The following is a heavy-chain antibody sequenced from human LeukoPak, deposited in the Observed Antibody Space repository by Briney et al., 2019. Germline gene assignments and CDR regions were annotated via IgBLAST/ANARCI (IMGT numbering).Heavy chain of an antibody. CDR2: ISGSGGST. Sequence: GGSLRLSCAASGFTFSSYAMSWVRQAPGNGLEWVSAISGSGGSTYYADSVKGRFTISRDNSKNTLYLQMNSLRAEDTAVYYCAKGSEEDYYYYGMDVWGKGTTVTVSS. CDR3: AKGSEEDYYYYGMDV. J-gene: IGHJ6*04. V-gene: IGHV3-23*01. CDR1: GFTFSSYA. D-gene: IGHD6-25*01.